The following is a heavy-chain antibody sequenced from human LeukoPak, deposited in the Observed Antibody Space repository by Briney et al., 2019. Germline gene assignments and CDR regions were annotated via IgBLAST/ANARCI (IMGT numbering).Heavy chain of an antibody. V-gene: IGHV3-23*01. Sequence: GGSLRLSCAASGFTFSSYAMSWVRQAPGKGLEWVSAISGSGGSTYYADPVKGRFTISRDNSKNTLYLQMNSLRAEDTAVYYCAKDARPREQWQLAYFDYWGQGTLVTVSS. CDR1: GFTFSSYA. CDR2: ISGSGGST. J-gene: IGHJ4*02. D-gene: IGHD6-19*01. CDR3: AKDARPREQWQLAYFDY.